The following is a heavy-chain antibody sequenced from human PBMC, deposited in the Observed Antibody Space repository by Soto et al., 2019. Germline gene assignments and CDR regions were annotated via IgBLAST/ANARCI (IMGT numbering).Heavy chain of an antibody. CDR1: GFTFSSYS. D-gene: IGHD3-10*01. Sequence: PGGSLRLSCAASGFTFSSYSMNWVRQAPGKGLEWVSAISNSSSYIYYADSVKGRFTISRDNAKNSLYLQMNSLRAEDTAVYYCARAKQTYGPHTQKDVWGQGTTVTVSS. J-gene: IGHJ6*02. CDR3: ARAKQTYGPHTQKDV. CDR2: ISNSSSYI. V-gene: IGHV3-21*01.